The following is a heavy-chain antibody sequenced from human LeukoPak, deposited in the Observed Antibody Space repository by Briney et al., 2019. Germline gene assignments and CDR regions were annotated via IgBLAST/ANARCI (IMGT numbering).Heavy chain of an antibody. Sequence: GGSLRLSCAASGFTFSSYSMNWVRQAPGKGLEWVSSISSSSSYIYYADSVKGRFTISRDNAKNSLYLQMNSLRAEDTAVYYCARDGMTTLSADIVLMVYAIPNWFDPWGQGTLVTVSS. CDR3: ARDGMTTLSADIVLMVYAIPNWFDP. CDR1: GFTFSSYS. V-gene: IGHV3-21*01. D-gene: IGHD2-8*01. CDR2: ISSSSSYI. J-gene: IGHJ5*02.